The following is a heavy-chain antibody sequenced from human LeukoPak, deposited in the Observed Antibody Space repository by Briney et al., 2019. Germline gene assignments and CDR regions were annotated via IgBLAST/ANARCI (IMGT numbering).Heavy chain of an antibody. CDR2: IRYDGSNK. CDR3: AKARGNYDSSGYFDY. Sequence: GGSLRLSCAASGFTFSSYGMHWVRQAPGKGLEWVAFIRYDGSNKYYADSVKGRLTISRDNSKNTLYLQMNSLRAEDTAVYYCAKARGNYDSSGYFDYWGQGTLVTVSS. CDR1: GFTFSSYG. J-gene: IGHJ4*02. V-gene: IGHV3-30*02. D-gene: IGHD3-22*01.